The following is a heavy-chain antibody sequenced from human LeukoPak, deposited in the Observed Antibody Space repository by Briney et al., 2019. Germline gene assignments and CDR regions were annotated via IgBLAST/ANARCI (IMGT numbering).Heavy chain of an antibody. J-gene: IGHJ5*02. CDR3: ARGRVLWYSSSWYWFDP. V-gene: IGHV4-34*01. CDR2: INHSGST. D-gene: IGHD6-13*01. Sequence: SETLSLTCAVYGGSFSGYYWSWIRQPPGKGLEWIGEINHSGSTNYNPSLKSRVTISVDTSKNQFSLKLSSVTAADTAVYYCARGRVLWYSSSWYWFDPWGQGTLVTVSS. CDR1: GGSFSGYY.